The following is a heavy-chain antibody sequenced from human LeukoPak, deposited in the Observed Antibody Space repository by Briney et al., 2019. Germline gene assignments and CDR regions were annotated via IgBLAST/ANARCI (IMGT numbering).Heavy chain of an antibody. CDR2: IYYSGST. CDR1: GGSISSGGYY. CDR3: ARRLWFGELLYDY. J-gene: IGHJ4*02. D-gene: IGHD3-10*01. Sequence: PSETLSLTCTVSGGSISSGGYYWSWIRQHPGKGLEWIGYIYYSGSTYYNPSLKSRVTISVDTSKNQFSLKLSSVTAADTAVYYCARRLWFGELLYDYWGQGTLVTVSS. V-gene: IGHV4-31*03.